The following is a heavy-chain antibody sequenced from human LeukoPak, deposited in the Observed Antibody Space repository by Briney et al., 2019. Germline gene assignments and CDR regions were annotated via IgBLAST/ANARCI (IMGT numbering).Heavy chain of an antibody. J-gene: IGHJ4*02. CDR1: GVSISSYY. CDR2: IYTSGIT. D-gene: IGHD2/OR15-2a*01. V-gene: IGHV4-4*07. Sequence: MPSETLSLTCTVSGVSISSYYWSWIRQPAGKGLEWIGRIYTSGITDYNPSLKSRVTMSVDTSKNQFSLKLSSVTAADTAVYYCARAHTFSCNGGPCPFFLDYWGQGTLVTVSS. CDR3: ARAHTFSCNGGPCPFFLDY.